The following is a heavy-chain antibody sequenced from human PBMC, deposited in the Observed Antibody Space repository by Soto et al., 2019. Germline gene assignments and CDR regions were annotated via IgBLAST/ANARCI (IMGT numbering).Heavy chain of an antibody. J-gene: IGHJ6*02. CDR1: GGAFINYS. CDR3: AIWSNWNPLYYRGMDV. D-gene: IGHD1-20*01. V-gene: IGHV1-69*06. CDR2: IIPLHNTS. Sequence: QVQLLQSGAEVKKPGSSVKVSCKVSGGAFINYSLNWVRHAPGQGLEWLGGIIPLHNTSNYSLKLLGRGSVTADISSNTVYMHLSGLTSDDTATYYCAIWSNWNPLYYRGMDVWGQGTTVTVSS.